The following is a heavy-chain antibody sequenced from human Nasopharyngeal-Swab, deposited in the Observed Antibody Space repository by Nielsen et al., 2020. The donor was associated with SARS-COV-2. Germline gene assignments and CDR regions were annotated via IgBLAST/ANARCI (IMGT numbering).Heavy chain of an antibody. D-gene: IGHD5-18*01. CDR2: IKHDGSER. CDR3: ARGDRDSYGPHGGV. CDR1: GFTFSYYW. Sequence: GGSLRLSCAASGFTFSYYWMTWVRQAPGKGLERVASIKHDGSERNYVGSVEGRFTISRDNAKQSLYLQMNSLRDEDTAVYYCARGDRDSYGPHGGVWGQGTLVTVSS. J-gene: IGHJ4*02. V-gene: IGHV3-7*01.